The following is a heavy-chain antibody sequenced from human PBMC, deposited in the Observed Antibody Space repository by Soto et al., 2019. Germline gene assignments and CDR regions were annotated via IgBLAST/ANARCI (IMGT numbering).Heavy chain of an antibody. D-gene: IGHD4-4*01. V-gene: IGHV3-30*04. CDR3: VKDGDSFDFSQFSWFDS. CDR1: GFTFESYA. Sequence: PGGSLRLSCEASGFTFESYAMNWVRRAPGKGLEWLAVISFDGSKTLYADSVKGRFTISRDNSKAVYLQIDSLRFEETALYYCVKDGDSFDFSQFSWFDSWGQGTLVTVSS. J-gene: IGHJ5*01. CDR2: ISFDGSKT.